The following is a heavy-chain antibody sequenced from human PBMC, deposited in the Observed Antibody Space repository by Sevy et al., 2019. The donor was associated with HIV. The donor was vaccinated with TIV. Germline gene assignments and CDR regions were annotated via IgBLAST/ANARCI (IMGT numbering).Heavy chain of an antibody. CDR3: ANIGAKCSGGSCYIDC. CDR1: GFTFSSYA. J-gene: IGHJ4*02. V-gene: IGHV3-23*01. Sequence: GGSLRLSCAASGFTFSSYAMSWVRQAPGKGLEWVSAISGSGGSTYYADSVKGRFTISRDNSKNTLYLQMKSLRAEDTAVSDCANIGAKCSGGSCYIDCWGQGTLVTVSS. D-gene: IGHD2-15*01. CDR2: ISGSGGST.